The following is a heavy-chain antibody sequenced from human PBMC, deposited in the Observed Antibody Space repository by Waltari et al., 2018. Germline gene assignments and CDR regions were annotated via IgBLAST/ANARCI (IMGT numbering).Heavy chain of an antibody. CDR3: ARIKQQLVLWDPEILDY. V-gene: IGHV1-69*08. Sequence: QVQLVQSGAEVKKPGSSVKVSCKASGGTFSSYAISWVRQDPGQGLEWMGRIIPIFGTANYAQKFQGRVTITADKSTSTAYMELSSLRSEDTAVYYCARIKQQLVLWDPEILDYWGQGTLVTVSS. D-gene: IGHD6-13*01. J-gene: IGHJ4*02. CDR1: GGTFSSYA. CDR2: IIPIFGTA.